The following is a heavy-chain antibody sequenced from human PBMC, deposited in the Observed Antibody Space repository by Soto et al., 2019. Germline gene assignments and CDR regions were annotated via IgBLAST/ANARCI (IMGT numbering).Heavy chain of an antibody. V-gene: IGHV1-69*13. CDR3: ATAIVVPAAILKVGFDY. CDR1: GGTFSSYA. CDR2: IIPIFGTA. Sequence: ASVKVSCKASGGTFSSYAISWVRQAPGQGLEWMGGIIPIFGTANYAQKFQGRVTITADESTSTAYMELSSLRSEDTAVYYCATAIVVPAAILKVGFDYWSQGTLVTVSS. J-gene: IGHJ4*02. D-gene: IGHD2-2*02.